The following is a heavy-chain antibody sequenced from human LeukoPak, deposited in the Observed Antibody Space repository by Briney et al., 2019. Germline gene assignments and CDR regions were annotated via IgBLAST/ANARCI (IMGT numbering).Heavy chain of an antibody. V-gene: IGHV3-23*01. CDR2: ISGSGGST. Sequence: PGGSLILSCAASGFTFSSYAMSWVRQAPGKGLEWVSAISGSGGSTYYADSVKGRFTISRDNSKNTLYLQMNSLRAEDTAVYYCAFRGYSSSWYTLGYWGQGTLVTVSA. CDR3: AFRGYSSSWYTLGY. CDR1: GFTFSSYA. D-gene: IGHD6-13*01. J-gene: IGHJ4*02.